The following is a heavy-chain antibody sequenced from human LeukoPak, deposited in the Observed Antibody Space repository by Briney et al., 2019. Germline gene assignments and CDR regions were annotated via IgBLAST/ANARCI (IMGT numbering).Heavy chain of an antibody. J-gene: IGHJ4*02. V-gene: IGHV3-21*01. D-gene: IGHD3-22*01. Sequence: GGSLRLSCAASGFTFSSYSMNWVRQAPGKGLEWVSSISSSSSYIYYADSVKGRFTISRDNAKNSLYLQMNSLRAEDTAVYYCVSGRYSSGSEDFDYWGQGTLVTVSS. CDR1: GFTFSSYS. CDR3: VSGRYSSGSEDFDY. CDR2: ISSSSSYI.